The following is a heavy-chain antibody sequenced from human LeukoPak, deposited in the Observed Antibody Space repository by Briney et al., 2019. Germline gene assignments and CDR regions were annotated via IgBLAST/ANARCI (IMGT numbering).Heavy chain of an antibody. CDR1: GYSFTDKY. Sequence: ASVKVSCKASGYSFTDKYMHWVRQAPGQGLEWMGWINPNSGGTNYAQEFQGRVTITRDTSASTAYMELSSLRSEDMAVYYCARAGIAAPYYYYYYMDVWGKGTTVTVSS. D-gene: IGHD6-13*01. CDR3: ARAGIAAPYYYYYYMDV. CDR2: INPNSGGT. J-gene: IGHJ6*03. V-gene: IGHV1-2*02.